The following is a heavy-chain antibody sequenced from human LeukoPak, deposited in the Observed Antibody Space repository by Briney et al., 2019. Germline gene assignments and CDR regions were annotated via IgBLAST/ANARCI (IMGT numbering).Heavy chain of an antibody. V-gene: IGHV4-39*01. CDR1: GGSISSSSYY. CDR2: IHYSGST. J-gene: IGHJ4*02. D-gene: IGHD4-23*01. CDR3: ARHILGYTSVVTFDY. Sequence: SETLSLTCTVSGGSISSSSYYWGWIRHPPGKGLERIGSIHYSGSTYYNSSLKSRVTISVDTSKNQFSLKLSSVTAADTAVYYCARHILGYTSVVTFDYWGQGTLVTVSS.